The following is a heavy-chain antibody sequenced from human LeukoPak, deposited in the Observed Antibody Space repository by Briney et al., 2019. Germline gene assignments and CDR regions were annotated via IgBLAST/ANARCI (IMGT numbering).Heavy chain of an antibody. CDR1: GFTFRSFD. CDR2: ISGSGATI. J-gene: IGHJ4*02. V-gene: IGHV3-48*03. CDR3: ARAKSGAYYYGSLD. D-gene: IGHD3-22*01. Sequence: GGSLRLSCAASGFTFRSFDMHWVRQAPGRGLELVSFISGSGATIYYAESVKGRFTISRDNAKNSLYLQMTGLRADDTAVYYCARAKSGAYYYGSLDWGQGTLVTVSS.